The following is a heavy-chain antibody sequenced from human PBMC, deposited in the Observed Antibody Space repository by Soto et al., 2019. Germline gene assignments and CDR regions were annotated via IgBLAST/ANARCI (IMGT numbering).Heavy chain of an antibody. J-gene: IGHJ4*02. CDR2: ISGSGGST. CDR3: AKAGSSGYYIFGY. V-gene: IGHV3-23*01. Sequence: EVQLLESGGGLVQPGGSLRLSCAASGFTFSSYAMSWVRQAPGKGLEWVSAISGSGGSTYYADSVKGRFTISRDNSKNTLYQQMNSLRAEDTAVYYCAKAGSSGYYIFGYWGQGTLVTVSS. D-gene: IGHD3-22*01. CDR1: GFTFSSYA.